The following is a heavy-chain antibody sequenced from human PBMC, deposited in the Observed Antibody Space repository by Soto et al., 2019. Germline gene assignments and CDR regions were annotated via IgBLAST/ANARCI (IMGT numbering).Heavy chain of an antibody. Sequence: SVKVSCKASGGTFRSYAISWVRQAPGQGLAWMGGINPIFGTANYAQKFQGRVTITADESTSTAYIELSSLSSEDTALYYCAREDYDFCSGYPGFDPWGQGTLVTVSS. CDR3: AREDYDFCSGYPGFDP. J-gene: IGHJ5*02. CDR1: GGTFRSYA. D-gene: IGHD3-3*01. V-gene: IGHV1-69*13. CDR2: INPIFGTA.